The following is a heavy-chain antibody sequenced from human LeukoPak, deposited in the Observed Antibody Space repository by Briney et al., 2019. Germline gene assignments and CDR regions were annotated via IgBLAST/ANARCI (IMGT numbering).Heavy chain of an antibody. CDR2: ISSSSSYI. CDR1: GFTFSIYS. Sequence: GGSLRLSCAASGFTFSIYSMNWVRQAPGKGLEGVSSISSSSSYIYSADSVKGRFTISRDNAKNSLYLQMNSLRAEDTAVYYCARDTSGYGPDYHYMDVWGKGTPVTVSS. J-gene: IGHJ6*03. V-gene: IGHV3-21*01. D-gene: IGHD5-12*01. CDR3: ARDTSGYGPDYHYMDV.